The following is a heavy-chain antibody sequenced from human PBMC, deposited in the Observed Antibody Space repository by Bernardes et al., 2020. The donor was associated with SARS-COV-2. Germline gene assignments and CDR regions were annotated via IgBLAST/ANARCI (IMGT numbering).Heavy chain of an antibody. Sequence: GSLSLSCVGSGFTFTKYWMHWGRQAPGNGLVWVARINGDGNNRDYADSVRGRFTISRDNVKSAVYLQMNSLRDDDTAVYYCATGGDGRTAPGMDVWGRGTTVTVSS. V-gene: IGHV3-74*01. J-gene: IGHJ6*02. CDR3: ATGGDGRTAPGMDV. CDR2: INGDGNNR. D-gene: IGHD3-16*01. CDR1: GFTFTKYW.